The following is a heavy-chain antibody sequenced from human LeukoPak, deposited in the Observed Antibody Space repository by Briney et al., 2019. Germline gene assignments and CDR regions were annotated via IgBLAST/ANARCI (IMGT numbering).Heavy chain of an antibody. CDR1: GGSISSYY. CDR3: ASLRGYSYGYFDY. V-gene: IGHV4-59*01. D-gene: IGHD5-18*01. CDR2: IYYSGST. J-gene: IGHJ4*02. Sequence: PSETLSLTCTVSGGSISSYYWSWIRQPPGKGLEWIGYIYYSGSTNYNPSLKSRVTISVDTSKNQFSLKLSSVTAADTAVYYCASLRGYSYGYFDYWGRGTLVTVSS.